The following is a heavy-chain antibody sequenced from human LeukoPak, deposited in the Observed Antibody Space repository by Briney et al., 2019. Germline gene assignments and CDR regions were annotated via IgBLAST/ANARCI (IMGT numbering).Heavy chain of an antibody. Sequence: PGGSLRLSCAASGFTFSGSAMHWVRLASGKGLEWVGRIRSKANSYATVYAASVNGRFTISRDDSKNTAYLQMNSLKTEDTAVYYCTGEATSPDYWGQGTLVTVSS. CDR2: IRSKANSYAT. V-gene: IGHV3-73*01. D-gene: IGHD5-12*01. J-gene: IGHJ4*02. CDR3: TGEATSPDY. CDR1: GFTFSGSA.